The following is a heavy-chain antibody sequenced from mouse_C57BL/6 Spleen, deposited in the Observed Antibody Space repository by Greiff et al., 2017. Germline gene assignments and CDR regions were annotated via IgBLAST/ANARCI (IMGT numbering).Heavy chain of an antibody. CDR2: INPNNGGT. V-gene: IGHV1-26*01. CDR3: ARGGNYGNYPFDY. CDR1: GYTFTDYY. J-gene: IGHJ2*01. Sequence: VQLQQSGPELVKPGASVKISCKASGYTFTDYYMNWVKQSHGKSLEWIGDINPNNGGTSYNQKFKGKATLTVDKSSSTAYMELRSLTSEDSAVYYCARGGNYGNYPFDYWGQGTTLTVSS. D-gene: IGHD2-1*01.